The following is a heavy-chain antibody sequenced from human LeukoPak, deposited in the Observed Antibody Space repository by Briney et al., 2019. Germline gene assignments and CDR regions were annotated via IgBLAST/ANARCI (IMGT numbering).Heavy chain of an antibody. CDR2: INPNSGGT. D-gene: IGHD2-2*01. J-gene: IGHJ4*02. V-gene: IGHV1-2*02. CDR1: GYTFTGYY. Sequence: ASVKVSCKASGYTFTGYYMHWVRQAPGQGLEWMGWINPNSGGTNYAQKFQGRVTMTRDTSISTAYMELSRLRPEDTSVYYCARSPTSWYFDYWGQGTLVTVSS. CDR3: ARSPTSWYFDY.